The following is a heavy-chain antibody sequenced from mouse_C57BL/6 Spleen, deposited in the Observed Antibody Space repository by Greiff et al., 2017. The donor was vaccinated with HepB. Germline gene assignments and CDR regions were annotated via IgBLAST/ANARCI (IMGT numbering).Heavy chain of an antibody. Sequence: DVKLVESGGGLVQPGGSMKLSCAASGFTFSDAWMDWVRQSPEKGLEWVAEIRNKANNHATYYAESVKGRFTISRDDSKSSVYLQMNSLRAEDTGIYYCTRGLRVFYAMDYWGQGTSVTVSS. CDR2: IRNKANNHAT. CDR1: GFTFSDAW. V-gene: IGHV6-6*01. D-gene: IGHD3-1*01. CDR3: TRGLRVFYAMDY. J-gene: IGHJ4*01.